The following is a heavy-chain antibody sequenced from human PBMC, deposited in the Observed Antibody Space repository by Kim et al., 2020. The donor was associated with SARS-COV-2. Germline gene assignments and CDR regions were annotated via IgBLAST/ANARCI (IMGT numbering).Heavy chain of an antibody. D-gene: IGHD3-3*01. CDR3: ARGFGVSNYYYGLDV. CDR2: IWYDGNDV. Sequence: GGSLRLSCAASGFSFNSYGMHWVRQAPGKGLEWVAVIWYDGNDVHYADSVKGRFTISRDNSKKILSLQMNSLRADYAAVYYCARGFGVSNYYYGLDVWGQGTTVIVSS. J-gene: IGHJ6*02. V-gene: IGHV3-33*01. CDR1: GFSFNSYG.